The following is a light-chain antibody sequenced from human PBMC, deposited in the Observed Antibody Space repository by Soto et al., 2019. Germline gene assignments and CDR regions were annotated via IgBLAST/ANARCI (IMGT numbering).Light chain of an antibody. V-gene: IGKV1-33*01. CDR1: QDISNY. CDR2: DAS. J-gene: IGKJ3*01. CDR3: QQYDNLPFT. Sequence: DIPMTQSPSSLSASVGDRVTITCQASQDISNYLNWYQQKPGKVPKLLIYDASNLETGVPSRFSGSGSGTDFSLTISSLQPEDIATYYCQQYDNLPFTFGPGTKVDIK.